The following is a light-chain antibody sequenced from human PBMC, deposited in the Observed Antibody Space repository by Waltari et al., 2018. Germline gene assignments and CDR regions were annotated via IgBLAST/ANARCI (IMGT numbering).Light chain of an antibody. J-gene: IGLJ2*01. V-gene: IGLV3-1*01. CDR1: KLENKY. CDR2: QDT. CDR3: QAWDTSTAV. Sequence: SYELTQPPSVSVSPGQTASISCSGDKLENKYVCWYQQKPGQSPVLVIYQDTKRPSGIPERCSGSNSGNTATLTISGTQAMDEADYYCQAWDTSTAVFGGGTKLTVL.